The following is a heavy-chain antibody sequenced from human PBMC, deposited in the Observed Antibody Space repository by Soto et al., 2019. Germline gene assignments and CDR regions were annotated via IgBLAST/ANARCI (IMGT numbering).Heavy chain of an antibody. CDR1: GFSFISSA. J-gene: IGHJ4*02. CDR3: AADSNPYYDSWRAFDY. D-gene: IGHD3-3*01. V-gene: IGHV1-58*01. Sequence: SVKVSCKASGFSFISSAVQWVRQARGQRLEYIGWIVVGSGNTNYAQKFQERVTITRDKSTSTAYMELSSLRSEDTAVYYCAADSNPYYDSWRAFDYWGQGTLVTVS. CDR2: IVVGSGNT.